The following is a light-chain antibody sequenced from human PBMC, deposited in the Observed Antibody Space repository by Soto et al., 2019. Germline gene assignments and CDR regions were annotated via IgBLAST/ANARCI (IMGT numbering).Light chain of an antibody. Sequence: AIRMTQSPSSLSASVGDRVTISCWASQGIGNALGWYQQKPGKPPKVLIYGASNLQSGVPPRLRGSGYGTDLTIAISSMQTEDSETYYCLQDINYPWTFGHGTKVDIK. CDR1: QGIGNA. CDR2: GAS. J-gene: IGKJ1*01. CDR3: LQDINYPWT. V-gene: IGKV1-6*01.